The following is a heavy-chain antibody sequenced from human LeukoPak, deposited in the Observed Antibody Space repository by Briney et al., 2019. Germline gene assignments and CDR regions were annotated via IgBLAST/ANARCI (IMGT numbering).Heavy chain of an antibody. V-gene: IGHV4-59*01. J-gene: IGHJ6*03. CDR3: ARDPLRPDVYYYYMDV. Sequence: SETLSLTCTVSGGSISSYYWSWIRQPPGKGLEWIGYIYYSGSTNYNPSLKSRVTISVDTSKNQFSLKLSSVTAADTAVYYCARDPLRPDVYYYYMDVWGKGTTVTVSS. CDR1: GGSISSYY. CDR2: IYYSGST.